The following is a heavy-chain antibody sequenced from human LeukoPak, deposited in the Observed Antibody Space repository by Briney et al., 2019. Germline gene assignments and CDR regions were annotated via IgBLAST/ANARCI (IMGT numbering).Heavy chain of an antibody. D-gene: IGHD1-26*01. CDR1: GASISSYY. V-gene: IGHV4-59*08. J-gene: IGHJ5*01. CDR2: ISDSGSA. Sequence: PSETLSLTCTVSGASISSYYWSWIRQPPGKGLDWIGYISDSGSAHYNPSLKSRVTISLDTSKSQFSLKLSSVTAADTAVYYCARHVPKWGPDSWGQGTLVTVSS. CDR3: ARHVPKWGPDS.